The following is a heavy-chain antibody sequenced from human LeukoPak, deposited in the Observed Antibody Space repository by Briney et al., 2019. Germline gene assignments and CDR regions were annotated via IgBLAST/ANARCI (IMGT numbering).Heavy chain of an antibody. CDR1: GFTFSSYG. V-gene: IGHV3-30*18. Sequence: GGSLRLSCAASGFTFSSYGMHWVRQAPGKGLEWVAVISYDGSNKYYADSVKGRITISRDNSKNTLYLQMNSLRAEDTAEYYCAKDEYIVIMVYARNYYYYGMDVWGQGTTVTVSS. J-gene: IGHJ6*02. D-gene: IGHD2-8*01. CDR3: AKDEYIVIMVYARNYYYYGMDV. CDR2: ISYDGSNK.